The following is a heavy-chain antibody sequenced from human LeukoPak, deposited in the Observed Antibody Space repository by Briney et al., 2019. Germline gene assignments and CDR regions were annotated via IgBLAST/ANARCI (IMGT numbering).Heavy chain of an antibody. J-gene: IGHJ6*03. CDR1: GGSFSGYY. CDR3: ARGAADRTTYYYYIDV. V-gene: IGHV4-34*01. Sequence: SETLSLTCAVYGGSFSGYYWGWIRQPPGKGLEWIGEINHTGTTNYNPSLKSRGTISVDTSKNQFSLKLTSVTAADTAVYYCARGAADRTTYYYYIDVWGNGTAVTVSS. D-gene: IGHD1-14*01. CDR2: INHTGTT.